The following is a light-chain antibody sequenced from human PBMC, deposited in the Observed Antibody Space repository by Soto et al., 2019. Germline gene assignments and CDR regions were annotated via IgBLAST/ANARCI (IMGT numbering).Light chain of an antibody. Sequence: EIVLTQSPGTLSLSPGERATLSCRASQSVSSSYLAWYQHKPGQAPRLLIYGASSRATGIPDRFSGSGSGTDFTLTSSSLEPEDFAVYYWQQYGSSPHTFGQGTKLEIK. V-gene: IGKV3-20*01. CDR3: QQYGSSPHT. J-gene: IGKJ2*01. CDR2: GAS. CDR1: QSVSSSY.